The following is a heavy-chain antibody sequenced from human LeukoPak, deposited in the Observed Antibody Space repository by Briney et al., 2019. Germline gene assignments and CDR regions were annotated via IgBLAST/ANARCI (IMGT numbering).Heavy chain of an antibody. CDR1: GYTFTSYG. Sequence: GASVKVPCKASGYTFTSYGVSWVRQAPGQGLEWVGWISAYNGNTNYAQKLQGRVTMTTDTSTSTAYMELRSLRSDDTAVYYCARVRTDGGDDYWGQGTLVTVSS. CDR3: ARVRTDGGDDY. CDR2: ISAYNGNT. J-gene: IGHJ4*02. D-gene: IGHD4-23*01. V-gene: IGHV1-18*01.